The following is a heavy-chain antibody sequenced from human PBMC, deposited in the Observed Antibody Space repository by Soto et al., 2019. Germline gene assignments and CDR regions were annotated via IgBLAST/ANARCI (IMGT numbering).Heavy chain of an antibody. Sequence: QVQLVESGGGVVQPGRSLRLSCAASEFTFSNYGMHWVRQAPGKGLEWVAVILNDGSNRYHADSVKDRFTISRDNSKNTLYLQMNSLRAEDTAVYYCARDDEYSGNGMDVWGPGTTVTGS. CDR2: ILNDGSNR. CDR3: ARDDEYSGNGMDV. V-gene: IGHV3-33*01. J-gene: IGHJ6*02. D-gene: IGHD3-10*01. CDR1: EFTFSNYG.